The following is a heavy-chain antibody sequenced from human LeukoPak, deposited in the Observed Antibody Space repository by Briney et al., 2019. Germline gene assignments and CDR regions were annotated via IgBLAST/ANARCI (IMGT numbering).Heavy chain of an antibody. J-gene: IGHJ4*02. Sequence: SVKVSCKASGGTFSSYAISWVRQAPGQGLDWMGGIIPIFGTAEYAQKFQGRVTITADESTSTAYMELSSLRSEDTAVYYCARDGGGYSYGSYFDYWGQGTLVT. D-gene: IGHD5-18*01. CDR2: IIPIFGTA. CDR3: ARDGGGYSYGSYFDY. V-gene: IGHV1-69*13. CDR1: GGTFSSYA.